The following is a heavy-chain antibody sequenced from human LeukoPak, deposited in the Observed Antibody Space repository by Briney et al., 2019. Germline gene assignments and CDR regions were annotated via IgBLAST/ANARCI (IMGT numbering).Heavy chain of an antibody. J-gene: IGHJ4*02. CDR3: ARGLGVLRYFDWTEGY. Sequence: ASVNVSCKASGYTFTSYYMHWVRQAPGQGLEWMGIINPSGGSTSYAQKFQGRVTMTRDMSTSTVYMELSSLRSEDTAVYYCARGLGVLRYFDWTEGYWGQGTLVTVSS. CDR2: INPSGGST. D-gene: IGHD3-9*01. CDR1: GYTFTSYY. V-gene: IGHV1-46*01.